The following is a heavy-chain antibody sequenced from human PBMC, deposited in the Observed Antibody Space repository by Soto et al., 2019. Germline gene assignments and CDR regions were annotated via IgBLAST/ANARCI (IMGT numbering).Heavy chain of an antibody. J-gene: IGHJ4*02. CDR2: IKQDGSEK. Sequence: GGSLRLSCAASGFTFSSYWMSWVRQAPGKGLEWVANIKQDGSEKYYVDSVKGRFTISRDNAKNSLYLQMNSLRAEDTAVYYCARDPRSIKTGTTYWYFDYWGQGTLVTVSS. CDR3: ARDPRSIKTGTTYWYFDY. D-gene: IGHD1-1*01. V-gene: IGHV3-7*01. CDR1: GFTFSSYW.